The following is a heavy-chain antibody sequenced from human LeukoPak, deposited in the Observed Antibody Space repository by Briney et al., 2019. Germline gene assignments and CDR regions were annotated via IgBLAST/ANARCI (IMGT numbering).Heavy chain of an antibody. CDR2: IYYSGST. V-gene: IGHV4-39*01. J-gene: IGHJ5*02. Sequence: SETLSLTCTVSGGSISSSSYYWGWIRQPPGKGLEWIGSIYYSGSTYYNPSLKSRVTISVDTSKNQFSLKLSSVTAADTAVYYCARRSDYYDFWSGHHAEYNWFDPWGQGTLVTVSS. D-gene: IGHD3-3*01. CDR1: GGSISSSSYY. CDR3: ARRSDYYDFWSGHHAEYNWFDP.